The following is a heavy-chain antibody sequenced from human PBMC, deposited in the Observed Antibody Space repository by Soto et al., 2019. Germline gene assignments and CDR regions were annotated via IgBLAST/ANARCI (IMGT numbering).Heavy chain of an antibody. V-gene: IGHV1-3*05. Sequence: QVQLVQSGAEEKKPGASVKGSCKASGYTFSSYAMHWVRQAPGQRLEWMGWINAGNGNKKYSQKFQGRVTITRDTYASTAYMELSSLRSEDTAVYYCARHGSGWDYWGQGTLVTVSS. J-gene: IGHJ4*02. CDR2: INAGNGNK. D-gene: IGHD6-19*01. CDR1: GYTFSSYA. CDR3: ARHGSGWDY.